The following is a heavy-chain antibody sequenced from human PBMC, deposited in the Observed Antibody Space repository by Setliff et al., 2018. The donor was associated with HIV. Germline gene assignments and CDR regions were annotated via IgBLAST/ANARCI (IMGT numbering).Heavy chain of an antibody. Sequence: ASVKVSCKASGYTFTGYYMHWVRQAPGQGLEWMGWINTNTGNPMYAQGYTGRFVFSLDTSVSTAFLQISSLKAEDTAVYYCAAMIVNYYYMDVWGKGTTVTVS. J-gene: IGHJ6*03. V-gene: IGHV7-4-1*02. CDR1: GYTFTGYY. D-gene: IGHD3-22*01. CDR2: INTNTGNP. CDR3: AAMIVNYYYMDV.